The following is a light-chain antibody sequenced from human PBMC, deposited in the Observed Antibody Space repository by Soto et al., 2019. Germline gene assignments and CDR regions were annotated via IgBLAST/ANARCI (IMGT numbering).Light chain of an antibody. CDR3: QQYGSSTIT. J-gene: IGKJ5*01. CDR2: GAS. Sequence: TVLTQSPGTLSLTPGERATLSCRASQSVSSSYLAWYQQKPGQAPRLLIYGASSRATGIPDRFSGSGSGTDFTLTISRLEPEDFAVYYCQQYGSSTITFGQGTRLGI. V-gene: IGKV3-20*01. CDR1: QSVSSSY.